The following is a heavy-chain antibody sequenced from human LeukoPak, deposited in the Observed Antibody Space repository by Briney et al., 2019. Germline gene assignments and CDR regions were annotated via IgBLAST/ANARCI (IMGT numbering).Heavy chain of an antibody. CDR1: GGTFSSYA. CDR2: IIPIFGTA. V-gene: IGHV1-69*01. D-gene: IGHD2-15*01. J-gene: IGHJ3*02. Sequence: SVKVSCKASGGTFSSYAISWVRQAPGQGLEWMGGIIPIFGTANYAQKFQGRVTITADESTSTAYMELSSLRSEDTAVYYCARSRGYCSGGSCYFNAFDIWGQGTMVTVSS. CDR3: ARSRGYCSGGSCYFNAFDI.